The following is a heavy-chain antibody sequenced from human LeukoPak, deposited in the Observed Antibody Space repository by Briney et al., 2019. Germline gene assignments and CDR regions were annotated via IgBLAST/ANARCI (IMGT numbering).Heavy chain of an antibody. V-gene: IGHV5-51*01. J-gene: IGHJ4*02. CDR3: ARGGPSYALDY. D-gene: IGHD3-16*01. Sequence: GESLKISCKGSGYSFTNYWIGWVRQMPGKGLEWMGIIYAGDSETRYSPSFQGQVTLSVDKSISTAYLQWRSLKASDTAMYYCARGGPSYALDYWGQGTLVTVSS. CDR2: IYAGDSET. CDR1: GYSFTNYW.